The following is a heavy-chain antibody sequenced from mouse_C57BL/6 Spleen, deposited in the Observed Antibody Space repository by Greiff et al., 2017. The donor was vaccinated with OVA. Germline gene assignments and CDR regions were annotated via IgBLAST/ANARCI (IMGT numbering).Heavy chain of an antibody. Sequence: QVHVKQPGAELVKPGASVKLSCKASGYTFTSYWMHWVKQRPGRGLEWIGRIDPNSGGTKYNEKFKSKATLTVDKPSSTAYMQLSSLTSEDSAVYYCARPLAAQATYYAMDYWGQGTSVTVSS. J-gene: IGHJ4*01. V-gene: IGHV1-72*01. CDR3: ARPLAAQATYYAMDY. CDR1: GYTFTSYW. D-gene: IGHD3-2*02. CDR2: IDPNSGGT.